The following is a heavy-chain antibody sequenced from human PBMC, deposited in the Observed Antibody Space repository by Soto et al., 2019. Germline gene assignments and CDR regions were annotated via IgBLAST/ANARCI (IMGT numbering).Heavy chain of an antibody. Sequence: ASGGTFSTHTIIWVRQAPGKGLEWVSYSSSSGRTTHYADSVKGRLTISRDNAKNSLYLQMNSLRVEDTAVYYCARAGYCSSTSCSFYGMDVWGQGTTVTVSS. CDR3: ARAGYCSSTSCSFYGMDV. V-gene: IGHV3-48*03. CDR1: GGTFSTHT. D-gene: IGHD2-2*01. J-gene: IGHJ6*02. CDR2: SSSSGRTT.